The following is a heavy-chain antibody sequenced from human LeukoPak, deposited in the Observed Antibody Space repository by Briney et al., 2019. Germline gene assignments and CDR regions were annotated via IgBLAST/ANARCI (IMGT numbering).Heavy chain of an antibody. V-gene: IGHV4-61*02. J-gene: IGHJ6*03. D-gene: IGHD2-2*01. CDR1: GGSISSGSYY. CDR3: ARVTGYCSSASCLRPNYYYYYMDV. CDR2: IYTSGST. Sequence: SETLSLTCTVSGGSISSGSYYWSWIRQPAGKGLEWIGRIYTSGSTNYNPSLKSRVTISVDTSKNQFSLRLSSVTAADTAVYYCARVTGYCSSASCLRPNYYYYYMDVWGKGTTVTISS.